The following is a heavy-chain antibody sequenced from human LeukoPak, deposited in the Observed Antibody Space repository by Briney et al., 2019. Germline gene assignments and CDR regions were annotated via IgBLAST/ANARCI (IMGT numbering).Heavy chain of an antibody. CDR1: GGSISSSNYY. CDR2: IYYSGST. CDR3: ARDRIGQTLYDFWSGYPNWFDP. D-gene: IGHD3-3*01. J-gene: IGHJ5*02. V-gene: IGHV4-39*07. Sequence: KSSETLSLTCTVSGGSISSSNYYWGWIRQPPGKGLEWIGSIYYSGSTYYNPSLKSRVTISVDTSKNQFSLKLRSVTAADTAVYYCARDRIGQTLYDFWSGYPNWFDPWGQGTLVTVSS.